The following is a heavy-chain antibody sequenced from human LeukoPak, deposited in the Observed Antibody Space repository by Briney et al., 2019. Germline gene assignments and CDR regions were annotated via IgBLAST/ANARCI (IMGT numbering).Heavy chain of an antibody. CDR3: ARKSGAIGLDYYYGMDV. J-gene: IGHJ6*02. CDR2: IYYSGST. V-gene: IGHV4-61*01. Sequence: SETLSLTCTVSGGSVSSGSYYWSWIRQPPGKGLEWIGYIYYSGSTNYNPSLKSRVTISVDTSKNQFSLKLSSVTAADTAVYYCARKSGAIGLDYYYGMDVWGQGTTVTVSS. D-gene: IGHD1-26*01. CDR1: GGSVSSGSYY.